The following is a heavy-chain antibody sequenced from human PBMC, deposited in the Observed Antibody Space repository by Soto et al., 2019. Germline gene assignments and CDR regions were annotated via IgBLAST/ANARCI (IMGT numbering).Heavy chain of an antibody. CDR3: AKTSGHDYYDSSGFDH. Sequence: GGSLRLSCAASGFTFSSYAQTWVRRAPGKGLEWVSAISFNAGSTYYADSVKGRFTISRDTSKNTVYLQLNSLRAADTAVYYCAKTSGHDYYDSSGFDHWGQGTLVTVSS. D-gene: IGHD3-22*01. J-gene: IGHJ4*02. V-gene: IGHV3-23*01. CDR2: ISFNAGST. CDR1: GFTFSSYA.